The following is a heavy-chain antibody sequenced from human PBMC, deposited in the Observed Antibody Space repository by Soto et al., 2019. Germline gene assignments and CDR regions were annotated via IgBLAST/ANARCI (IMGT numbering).Heavy chain of an antibody. CDR1: GFTFSSAW. V-gene: IGHV3-15*01. J-gene: IGHJ4*02. D-gene: IGHD6-6*01. CDR3: TDFAR. CDR2: VKSSSDGGAI. Sequence: PVGSLRLSCVSSGFTFSSAWMSWVRQAPGKGLEWVARVKSSSDGGAIHYAAPVKGRFTISRDDAGGMLYLQMNGLKNEDSAVYHCTDFARWGQGTSVNVSS.